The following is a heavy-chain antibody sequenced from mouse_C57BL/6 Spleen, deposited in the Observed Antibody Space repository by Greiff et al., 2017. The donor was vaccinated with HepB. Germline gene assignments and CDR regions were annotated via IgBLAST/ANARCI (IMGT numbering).Heavy chain of an antibody. CDR2: IDPSDSYT. D-gene: IGHD2-5*01. CDR3: ARFGDSNYPYTWFAY. CDR1: GYTFTSYW. V-gene: IGHV1-50*01. J-gene: IGHJ3*01. Sequence: VQLQQSGAELVKPGASVKLSCKASGYTFTSYWMQWVKQRPGQGLEWIGEIDPSDSYTNYNQKFKGKATLTVDTSSSTAYMQLSSLTSEDSAVYYCARFGDSNYPYTWFAYWGQGTLVTVSA.